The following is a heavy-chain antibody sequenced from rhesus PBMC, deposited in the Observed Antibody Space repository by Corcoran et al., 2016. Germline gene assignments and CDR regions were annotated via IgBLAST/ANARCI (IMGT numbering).Heavy chain of an antibody. J-gene: IGHJ4*01. CDR1: GYTFTDYY. CDR2: VDPKDGEA. Sequence: EVQLVQSGAEVKKPGASVKISCKASGYTFTDYYLHWVRQAPGKGLEGMVRVDPKDGEAQPPQKFQDKVTSTADTSTDTAYIELSSLRSEDTAVYYCATAAPLYLYEGYFDYWGQGVLVTVSS. CDR3: ATAAPLYLYEGYFDY. V-gene: IGHV1-111*02. D-gene: IGHD2-21*01.